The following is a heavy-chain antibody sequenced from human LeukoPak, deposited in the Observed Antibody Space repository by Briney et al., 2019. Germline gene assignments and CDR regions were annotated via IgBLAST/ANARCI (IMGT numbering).Heavy chain of an antibody. CDR2: IYYSGSN. CDR3: ARVPISTTARGYFDY. V-gene: IGHV4-61*08. J-gene: IGHJ4*02. D-gene: IGHD4-17*01. Sequence: SETLSLTCTVSGGSVSSGGYYWSWIRQPPGKGLEWIGYIYYSGSNTYNPSLNSRVTISVDTSKNKFSLKLSSVTAADTAVYYCARVPISTTARGYFDYWGQGTLVTVSS. CDR1: GGSVSSGGYY.